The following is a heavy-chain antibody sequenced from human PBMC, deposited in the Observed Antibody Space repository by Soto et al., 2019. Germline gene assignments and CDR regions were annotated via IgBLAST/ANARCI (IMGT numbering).Heavy chain of an antibody. Sequence: SETLSLTCTVSGDSISIYYWSWIRQPPGKGLEWIGYIYYSGNTNYNPALKSRVTISVDTSKNQFSLNLNSVTAADTAVYYCARGNPFDSWGQGTLVTSPQ. CDR1: GDSISIYY. V-gene: IGHV4-59*01. J-gene: IGHJ4*02. CDR3: ARGNPFDS. CDR2: IYYSGNT.